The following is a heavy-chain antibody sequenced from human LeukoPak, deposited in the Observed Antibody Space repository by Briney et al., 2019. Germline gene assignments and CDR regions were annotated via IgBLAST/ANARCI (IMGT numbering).Heavy chain of an antibody. CDR1: GFTFSSQG. Sequence: PGGSLRLSCVGSGFTFSSQGMSWVRQAPGKGLEGVANIKQEGSEVDYVGSVKGRFTISRDNAKNSLFLQTNSLRAEDTAVYYCARDFIWGQGTLVTVSS. D-gene: IGHD3-10*01. CDR2: IKQEGSEV. J-gene: IGHJ4*02. CDR3: ARDFI. V-gene: IGHV3-7*05.